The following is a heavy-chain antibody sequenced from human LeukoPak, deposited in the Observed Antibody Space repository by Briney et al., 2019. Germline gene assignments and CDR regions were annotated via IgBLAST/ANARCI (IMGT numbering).Heavy chain of an antibody. V-gene: IGHV1-18*01. Sequence: PGASVKVSCKASGYTFTSYGISWVRQAPGQGLEWMGWISAYNGNTNYAQKLQGRVTMTTDTSTSTAYMELRSLRSDDTAVYYCARDGDGDHDDYYYYYGMDVWGQGTTVTVSS. CDR2: ISAYNGNT. CDR1: GYTFTSYG. D-gene: IGHD4-17*01. J-gene: IGHJ6*02. CDR3: ARDGDGDHDDYYYYYGMDV.